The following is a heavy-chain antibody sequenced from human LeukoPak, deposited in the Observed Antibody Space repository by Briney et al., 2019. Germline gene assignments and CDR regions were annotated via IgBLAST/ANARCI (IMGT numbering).Heavy chain of an antibody. CDR2: INHVGST. D-gene: IGHD3-3*01. Sequence: ASETLSLTCAVYGASFSGYYWNWIRQPPGKGLEWLGEINHVGSTNYNPSLKSRVTMSVDTSKNQFSLKLTSVTAADTAVYYCARPQGLLEWSPLTDWGQGTLVTVSS. V-gene: IGHV4-34*01. CDR3: ARPQGLLEWSPLTD. CDR1: GASFSGYY. J-gene: IGHJ4*02.